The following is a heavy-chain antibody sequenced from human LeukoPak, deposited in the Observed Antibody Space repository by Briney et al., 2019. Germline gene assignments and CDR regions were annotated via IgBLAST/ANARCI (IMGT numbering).Heavy chain of an antibody. J-gene: IGHJ4*02. CDR3: AREGAVALKHFDL. D-gene: IGHD6-19*01. Sequence: ASVKVSCKASGGTFSSYAISWVRQAPGQGLEWMGGIIPIFGTANYAQKFQGRVTITADESTSTAYMELSSLRSEDTAVYYCAREGAVALKHFDLWGQGTLVTVSS. CDR2: IIPIFGTA. V-gene: IGHV1-69*13. CDR1: GGTFSSYA.